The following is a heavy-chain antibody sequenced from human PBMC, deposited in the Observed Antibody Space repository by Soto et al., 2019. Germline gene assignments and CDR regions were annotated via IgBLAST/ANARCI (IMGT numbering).Heavy chain of an antibody. J-gene: IGHJ5*02. CDR1: GDSASSNTAS. D-gene: IGHD5-12*01. Sequence: SQTLSLTCAISGDSASSNTASWNWIRQSPSRGLEWLGRTYFRSKWYNDYAVSVKSRIIINPDTSNNQFSLQLNSVTPEDTAVYFCAKGDNLGPKTGYAFDPWGQGIMVTVAS. CDR3: AKGDNLGPKTGYAFDP. CDR2: TYFRSKWYN. V-gene: IGHV6-1*01.